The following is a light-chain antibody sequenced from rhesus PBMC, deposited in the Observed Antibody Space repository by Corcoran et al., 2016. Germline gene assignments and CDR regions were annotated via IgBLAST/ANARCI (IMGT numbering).Light chain of an antibody. Sequence: QAAPTQPPSVSGSPGQSVTISCTGTSSDVGGYTYVSWYQQHPGKAPKLMIYGVSKRPSGVSDRFSGAKSGNTASLNISGLQTEDEADYYCYSYTTSSTVIFGAGTRLTVL. CDR2: GVS. CDR3: YSYTTSSTVI. J-gene: IGLJ1*01. CDR1: SSDVGGYTY. V-gene: IGLV2S7*01.